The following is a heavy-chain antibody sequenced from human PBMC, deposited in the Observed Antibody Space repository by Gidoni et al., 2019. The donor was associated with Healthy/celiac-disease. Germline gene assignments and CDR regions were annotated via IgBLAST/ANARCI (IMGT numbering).Heavy chain of an antibody. CDR2: IIPIFGTA. J-gene: IGHJ4*02. CDR1: GGTFSRSA. Sequence: QVQLVQSGAEVKKPGSSVKVSCKASGGTFSRSALSWVRQAPGQGLEWMGGIIPIFGTANYAQKFQGRVTITADESTSTTYMELSSLRSEDTAVYYCARSLSKGDTYYYDSSGYYPTGDFDYWGQGTLVTVSS. CDR3: ARSLSKGDTYYYDSSGYYPTGDFDY. D-gene: IGHD3-22*01. V-gene: IGHV1-69*01.